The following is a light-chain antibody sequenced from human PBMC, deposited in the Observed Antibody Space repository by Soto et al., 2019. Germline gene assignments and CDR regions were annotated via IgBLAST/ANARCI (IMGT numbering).Light chain of an antibody. Sequence: EIVLTQSPGTLSLSPGERATLSCRASQSVSSSYLAWYQQKPGQAPRLLIYGASSRATGIPDRFSGSGSGTDFTLTISSLQPEDVATYYCQKYDNAPLTFGGGTKVEIK. CDR2: GAS. J-gene: IGKJ4*01. V-gene: IGKV3-20*01. CDR1: QSVSSSY. CDR3: QKYDNAPLT.